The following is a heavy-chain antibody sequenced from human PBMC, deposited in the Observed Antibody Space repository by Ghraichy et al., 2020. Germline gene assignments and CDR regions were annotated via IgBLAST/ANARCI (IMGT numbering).Heavy chain of an antibody. D-gene: IGHD3-10*01. CDR3: ARDADYYGSGSYYSQDYMDV. Sequence: GGSLRLSCAASGFTFSSYGMHWVRQAPGKGLEWVAVIWYDGSNKYYADSVKGRFTISRDNSKNTLYLQMNSLRAEDTAVYYCARDADYYGSGSYYSQDYMDVWGKGTTVTVSS. CDR1: GFTFSSYG. V-gene: IGHV3-33*01. CDR2: IWYDGSNK. J-gene: IGHJ6*03.